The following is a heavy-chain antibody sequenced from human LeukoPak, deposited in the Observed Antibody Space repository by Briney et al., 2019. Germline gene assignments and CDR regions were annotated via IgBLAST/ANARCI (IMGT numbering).Heavy chain of an antibody. V-gene: IGHV4-59*01. J-gene: IGHJ3*02. CDR3: ATGYCSSTSCPKADDAFDI. CDR2: IYFSGST. Sequence: SETLSLTCTVSGGSISSYYWSWIRQPPGKGLEWIGYIYFSGSTNYNPSLKSRVTISVDTSKNQFSLKLSSVTAADTAVYYCATGYCSSTSCPKADDAFDIWGQGTMVTVSS. CDR1: GGSISSYY. D-gene: IGHD2-2*01.